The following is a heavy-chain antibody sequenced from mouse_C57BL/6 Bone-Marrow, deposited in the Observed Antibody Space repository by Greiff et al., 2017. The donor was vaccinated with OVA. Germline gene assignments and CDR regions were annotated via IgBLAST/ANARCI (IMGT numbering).Heavy chain of an antibody. J-gene: IGHJ1*03. CDR3: ARHGDYYGGSSYWYIDV. Sequence: QVQLKESGAELVKPGASVKLSCKASGYTFTEYTIHWVKQRSGQGLEWIGWFYPGSGSITYNENFKDKATLTADKSSSTVYMELSRLTPTDSAVYFCARHGDYYGGSSYWYIDVWGTGTTVTVSS. CDR2: FYPGSGSI. D-gene: IGHD1-1*01. CDR1: GYTFTEYT. V-gene: IGHV1-62-2*01.